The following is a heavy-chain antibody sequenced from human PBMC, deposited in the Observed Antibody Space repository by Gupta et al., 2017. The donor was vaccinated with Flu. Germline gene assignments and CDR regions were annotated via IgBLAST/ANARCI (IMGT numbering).Heavy chain of an antibody. CDR3: ARLCATDTCPRNSFDI. D-gene: IGHD2-15*01. V-gene: IGHV4-39*02. CDR1: GDSVNSARYY. CDR2: IYYSGKT. J-gene: IGHJ3*02. Sequence: QLQFEESGPGLVQPSETLSLICTVSGDSVNSARYYWGWIRQPPGKGPEWLGNIYYSGKTHYNPSLKTRINMSLDTSTNHFSLSLTSVTAADSAIYFCARLCATDTCPRNSFDIWGPGTTVTVSS.